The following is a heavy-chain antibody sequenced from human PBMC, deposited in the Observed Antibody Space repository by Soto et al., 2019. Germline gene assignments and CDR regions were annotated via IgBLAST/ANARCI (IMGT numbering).Heavy chain of an antibody. CDR2: ISYDGSNK. CDR3: AKSTMTTVTKAPLIDL. CDR1: GFTFSSYG. V-gene: IGHV3-30*18. Sequence: GGSLRLSCAASGFTFSSYGMHRVRQAPGKGLEWVAVISYDGSNKYYADSVKGRFTISRDNSKNTLYLQMNSLRAEDTAVYYCAKSTMTTVTKAPLIDLWGRGTLVTVSS. D-gene: IGHD4-17*01. J-gene: IGHJ2*01.